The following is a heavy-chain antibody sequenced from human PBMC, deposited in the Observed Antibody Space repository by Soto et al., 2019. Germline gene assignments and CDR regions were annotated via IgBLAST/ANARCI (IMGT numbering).Heavy chain of an antibody. J-gene: IGHJ6*02. Sequence: QVQLVESGGGVVQPGRSLRLSCAATGFTFSSYAIHWVRQAPGKGLEWVAVISYDGNNKYYADSVKGRFTISRDNSKNTLYLQMFSLSADDTAVYYCAMGVGGKQLLVQYYYYGLDLWGQGTTVTVSS. CDR1: GFTFSSYA. CDR2: ISYDGNNK. V-gene: IGHV3-30-3*01. CDR3: AMGVGGKQLLVQYYYYGLDL. D-gene: IGHD6-19*01.